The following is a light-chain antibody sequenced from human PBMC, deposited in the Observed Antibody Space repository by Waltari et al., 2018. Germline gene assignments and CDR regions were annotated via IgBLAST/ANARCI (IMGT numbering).Light chain of an antibody. V-gene: IGLV3-25*03. CDR1: ALPKQF. J-gene: IGLJ2*01. Sequence: SYELTQPPSVSVSPGQTATITCSGDALPKQFAFWYQQKPGQAPVLGTYKDTERPSWIPDRFSGSTSGTTVTRTISGVQAEYEADYYCQSADSTSTHVVFGGGTKLTVL. CDR3: QSADSTSTHVV. CDR2: KDT.